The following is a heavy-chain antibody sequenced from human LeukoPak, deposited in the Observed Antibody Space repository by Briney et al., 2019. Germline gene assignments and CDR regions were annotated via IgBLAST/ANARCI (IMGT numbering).Heavy chain of an antibody. V-gene: IGHV4-61*02. CDR3: ARARGIAAAAFDI. Sequence: SETLSLTCTVSGGSISSGSYYWSWIRQPAGKGLEWIGRIYTSGSTNYNPSLKSRVTISVDTSKNQFSLKLSSVTAADTAVYYCARARGIAAAAFDIWGQGTMVTVSS. CDR2: IYTSGST. J-gene: IGHJ3*02. D-gene: IGHD6-13*01. CDR1: GGSISSGSYY.